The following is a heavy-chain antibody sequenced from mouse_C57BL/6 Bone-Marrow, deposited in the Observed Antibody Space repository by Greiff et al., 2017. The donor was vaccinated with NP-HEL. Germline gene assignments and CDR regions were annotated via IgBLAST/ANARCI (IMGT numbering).Heavy chain of an antibody. D-gene: IGHD2-3*01. CDR1: GFSLTSYG. CDR2: IWSGGST. V-gene: IGHV2-2*01. Sequence: VQLQESGPGLVQPSQSLSITCTVSGFSLTSYGVHWVRQSPGKGLEWLGVIWSGGSTDYNAAFISRLSISKDNSKSQVFFKMNSLQADDTAIYYCARREDGYYVPYFDVWGTGTTVTVSS. CDR3: ARREDGYYVPYFDV. J-gene: IGHJ1*03.